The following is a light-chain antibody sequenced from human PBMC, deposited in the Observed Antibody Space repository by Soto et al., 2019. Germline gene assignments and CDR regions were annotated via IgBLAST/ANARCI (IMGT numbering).Light chain of an antibody. J-gene: IGKJ1*01. Sequence: EIVMTQSPATLSVSPGEGATVSCRASQSVSSHLAWYQQKPGQATRLLIYGASNRATGIPARVSGSGSGTDVTLTISSLEPEDFAVYYCQQRDNWPQSFGQGTKVDIK. CDR3: QQRDNWPQS. CDR2: GAS. CDR1: QSVSSH. V-gene: IGKV3-11*01.